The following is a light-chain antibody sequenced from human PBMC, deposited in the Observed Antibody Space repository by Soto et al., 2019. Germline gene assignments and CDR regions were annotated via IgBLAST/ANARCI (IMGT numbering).Light chain of an antibody. J-gene: IGLJ2*01. CDR2: DVN. V-gene: IGLV2-14*01. CDR3: ASYTRTTTLV. CDR1: ISDIGGYNF. Sequence: QSVLTQPPSASGSPGQSITISCTGTISDIGGYNFISWYQHHPGKAPKLVIYDVNNRPSGISYRFSGSKSGNTASLTISGLQAEDEADYYCASYTRTTTLVFGGGTKVTVL.